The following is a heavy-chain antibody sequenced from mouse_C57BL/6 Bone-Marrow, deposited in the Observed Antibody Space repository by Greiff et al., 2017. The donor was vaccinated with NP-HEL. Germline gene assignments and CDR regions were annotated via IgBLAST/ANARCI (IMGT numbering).Heavy chain of an antibody. CDR3: ANSNTFAY. J-gene: IGHJ3*01. CDR2: IYPGDGDT. V-gene: IGHV1-82*01. Sequence: VLLQQSGPELVKPGASVKLSCKASGYAFSSSWMNWVKQRPGKGLEWIGRIYPGDGDTNYNGKFKGKATLTADKSSSTDYMQLSSLTSEDSAVYFCANSNTFAYWGQGTLVTVSA. CDR1: GYAFSSSW. D-gene: IGHD2-5*01.